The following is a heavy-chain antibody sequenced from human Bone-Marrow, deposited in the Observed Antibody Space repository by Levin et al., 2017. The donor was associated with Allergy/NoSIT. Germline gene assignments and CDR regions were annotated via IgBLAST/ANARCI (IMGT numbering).Heavy chain of an antibody. V-gene: IGHV3-33*01. CDR2: IWYDGSNK. D-gene: IGHD6-13*01. J-gene: IGHJ5*02. CDR3: ARDRRVIGAAAGTGWFDP. Sequence: SCAASGFTFSSYGMHWVRQAPGKGLEWVAVIWYDGSNKYYADSVKGRFTISRDNSKNTLYLQMNSLRAEDTAVYYCARDRRVIGAAAGTGWFDPWGQGTLVTVSS. CDR1: GFTFSSYG.